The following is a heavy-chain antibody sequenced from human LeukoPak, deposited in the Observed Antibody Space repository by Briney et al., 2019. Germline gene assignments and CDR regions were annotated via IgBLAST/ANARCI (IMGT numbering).Heavy chain of an antibody. CDR2: IIPIFGIA. CDR1: GGTFSSYA. V-gene: IGHV1-69*04. Sequence: ASVKVSCKASGGTFSSYAISWVRQAPGQGLEWMGRIIPIFGIANYAQKFQGRVTITADKSTNTAYMELSSLRSEDTAVYYCARETTYGDYDYWGQGTLVTVSS. CDR3: ARETTYGDYDY. J-gene: IGHJ4*02. D-gene: IGHD4-17*01.